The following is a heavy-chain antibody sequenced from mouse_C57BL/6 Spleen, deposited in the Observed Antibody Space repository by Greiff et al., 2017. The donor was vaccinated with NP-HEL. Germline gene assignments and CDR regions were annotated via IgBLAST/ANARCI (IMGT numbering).Heavy chain of an antibody. V-gene: IGHV1-64*01. Sequence: QVQLQQPGAELVKPGASVKLSCKASGYTFTSYWMHWVKQRPGQGLEWIGMIHPNSGSTNYNEKFKSKATLTADKSSSTAYMQFSSLTSEDSAIYYCARIGRSSGHWRGDYWGQGTTLTVSS. D-gene: IGHD3-2*02. CDR2: IHPNSGST. CDR1: GYTFTSYW. J-gene: IGHJ2*01. CDR3: ARIGRSSGHWRGDY.